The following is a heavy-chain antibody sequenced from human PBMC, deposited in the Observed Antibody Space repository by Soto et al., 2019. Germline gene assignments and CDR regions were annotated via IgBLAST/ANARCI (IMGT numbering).Heavy chain of an antibody. V-gene: IGHV4-31*03. CDR3: ARDQRSAYYHDH. Sequence: SETLSLTCTVSGGSFSSGSYYWSWIRQHPGRGLEWIGYIYYTGNTYYNPSLKSRLAISVDTSKNQFSLKLTSVTAADTAVYYCARDQRSAYYHDHWGRGTLVTVSS. J-gene: IGHJ4*02. D-gene: IGHD3-3*01. CDR2: IYYTGNT. CDR1: GGSFSSGSYY.